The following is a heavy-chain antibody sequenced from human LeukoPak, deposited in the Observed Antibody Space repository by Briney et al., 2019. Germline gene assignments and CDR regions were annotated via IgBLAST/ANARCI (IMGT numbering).Heavy chain of an antibody. CDR3: ARGTREVAAAGMYYFDY. CDR2: IYYSGST. J-gene: IGHJ4*02. CDR1: GGSISSYY. V-gene: IGHV4-59*01. D-gene: IGHD6-13*01. Sequence: SETLSLTCTVSGGSISSYYWSWIRQPPGKGLEWIGYIYYSGSTNYKPSFKSRVTISVDTSKNQFSLKLSSVTAADTAVYYCARGTREVAAAGMYYFDYWGQGTLVTVSS.